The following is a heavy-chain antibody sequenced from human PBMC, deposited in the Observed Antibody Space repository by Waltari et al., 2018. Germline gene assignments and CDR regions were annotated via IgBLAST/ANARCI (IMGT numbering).Heavy chain of an antibody. Sequence: EVQLVESGGGLVQPGGSLRLSCAASGFTFSSYWMSWVRQAPGKGLEWGANIKQDGSEKYYVDSVKGRFTISRDNAKNSLYLQMNSLRAEDTAVYYCAREGRDFWSGYFSIPNFDYWGQGTLVTVSS. CDR2: IKQDGSEK. D-gene: IGHD3-3*01. CDR1: GFTFSSYW. V-gene: IGHV3-7*01. CDR3: AREGRDFWSGYFSIPNFDY. J-gene: IGHJ4*02.